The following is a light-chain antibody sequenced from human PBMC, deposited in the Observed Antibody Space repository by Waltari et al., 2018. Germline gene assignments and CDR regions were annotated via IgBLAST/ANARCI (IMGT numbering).Light chain of an antibody. V-gene: IGKV2-30*02. J-gene: IGKJ4*01. CDR3: VQGTNVPT. Sequence: DVVMTQSPLSLAVTPGQPASISCRSSQSLVHSNGKTYLHWLHQKPGQPPRRLIYQVSNRDSGVPDRVSGSGAGTDFTLKISRVEAEDVGIYYCVQGTNVPTFGGGTKVEIK. CDR1: QSLVHSNGKTY. CDR2: QVS.